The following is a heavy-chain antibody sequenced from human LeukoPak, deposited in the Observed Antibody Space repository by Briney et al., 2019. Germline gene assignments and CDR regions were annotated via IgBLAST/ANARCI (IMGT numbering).Heavy chain of an antibody. CDR3: AKDRAVTTRYYYYGMDV. CDR2: ISYDGSNK. CDR1: GFTFSSNG. D-gene: IGHD4-17*01. Sequence: PGGSLRLSCAASGFTFSSNGIYWVRQAPGKGLEWVAVISYDGSNKYYADSVKGRFTISRDNSKNTLYLQMNSLRAEDTGVYYCAKDRAVTTRYYYYGMDVWGQGTTVTVSS. V-gene: IGHV3-30*18. J-gene: IGHJ6*02.